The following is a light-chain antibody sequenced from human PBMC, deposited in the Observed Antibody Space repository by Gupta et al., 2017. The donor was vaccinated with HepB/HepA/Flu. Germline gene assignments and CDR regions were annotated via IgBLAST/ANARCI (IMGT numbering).Light chain of an antibody. J-gene: IGLJ2*01. CDR2: EVS. CDR3: SSYASSSGVV. V-gene: IGLV2-23*02. Sequence: QSALTQPASVSGSPGQSITISCTGTSSDVGSYNLVSWYQQHPGKAPKLMIYEVSKRPSGVSNRFSASKAGTTAFLTISGHQAEDEADYYCSSYASSSGVVFGGGTKLTVL. CDR1: SSDVGSYNL.